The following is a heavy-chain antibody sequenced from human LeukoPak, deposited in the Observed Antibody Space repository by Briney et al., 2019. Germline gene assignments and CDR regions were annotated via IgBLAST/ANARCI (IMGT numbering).Heavy chain of an antibody. Sequence: PSETLSLTCTVSGGSISSGSYYWSWIRQPAGKGLEWIGRIYTSGSTNYNPSLKSRVTLSIDTSRKQLSLKLSSVTAADTAVYYCAAGEYSSGIDAFDIWGQGAMVTVSS. CDR3: AAGEYSSGIDAFDI. J-gene: IGHJ3*02. CDR1: GGSISSGSYY. D-gene: IGHD6-19*01. V-gene: IGHV4-61*02. CDR2: IYTSGST.